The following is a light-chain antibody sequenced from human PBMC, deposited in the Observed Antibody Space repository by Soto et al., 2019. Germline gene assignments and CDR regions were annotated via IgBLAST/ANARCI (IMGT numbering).Light chain of an antibody. Sequence: EIVLTQSPGTLSLSPGERATLSCRASQSVSSSYLAWYQHKPDQAPRLLIYGASSRATGIPDRFSGSGSGTDLTLTISRLEPEDFAVYYCPQYDSTPLTCGGGTKVEIK. V-gene: IGKV3-20*01. CDR2: GAS. CDR3: PQYDSTPLT. CDR1: QSVSSSY. J-gene: IGKJ4*02.